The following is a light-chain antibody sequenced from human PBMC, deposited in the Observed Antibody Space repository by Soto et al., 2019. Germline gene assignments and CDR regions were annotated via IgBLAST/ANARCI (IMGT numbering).Light chain of an antibody. CDR3: SLYSSNGSLI. CDR1: TTDIDNYDS. J-gene: IGLJ1*01. Sequence: QSVLTQPPCVSVSPGQSVTVSCTATTTDIDNYDSVSWYQQAPGTAPKLIIYDVNNRPSGAPDRFSGSTSGNTASLTISGLQAEDETDYFCSLYSSNGSLIFGPGTKVTVL. V-gene: IGLV2-18*01. CDR2: DVN.